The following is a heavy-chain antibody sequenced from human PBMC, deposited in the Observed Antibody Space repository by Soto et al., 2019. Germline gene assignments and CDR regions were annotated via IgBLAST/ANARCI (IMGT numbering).Heavy chain of an antibody. CDR3: VKDSGDYVRNFDY. V-gene: IGHV3-64D*08. CDR2: ISSNGGST. Sequence: GYVRHSGSACEITVRNYALNLDRQAPGKGLEYVSAISSNGGSTYYADSVKGRFTISRDNSKNTLYLQMSSLRPEDMAVYYCVKDSGDYVRNFDYWGQGSLVTVSS. D-gene: IGHD4-17*01. J-gene: IGHJ4*02. CDR1: EITVRNYA.